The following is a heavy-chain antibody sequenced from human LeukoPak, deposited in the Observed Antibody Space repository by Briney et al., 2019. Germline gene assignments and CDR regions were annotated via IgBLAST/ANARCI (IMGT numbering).Heavy chain of an antibody. CDR1: GFTFSSYA. CDR3: AKDLVFGVVIIGYYYMDV. Sequence: PGGSLRLSCAASGFTFSSYAMSWVRQAPGKGLEWVSAISGSGGSTYYADSVKGRFTISRDNSKNTLYLQMNSLRAEDTAVYYCAKDLVFGVVIIGYYYMDVWGKGTTVTVSS. CDR2: ISGSGGST. D-gene: IGHD3-3*01. V-gene: IGHV3-23*01. J-gene: IGHJ6*03.